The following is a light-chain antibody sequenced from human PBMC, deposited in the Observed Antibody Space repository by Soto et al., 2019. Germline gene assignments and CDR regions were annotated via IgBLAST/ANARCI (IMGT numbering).Light chain of an antibody. CDR2: TAS. V-gene: IGKV1-39*01. Sequence: DIQMTQSPSSLSASVGDRVTITCRASQRIANYLNWYQQKPGKAPNLLIYTASNLQSGVPSILSGSASGTEFTLTISSLQPEDFATYYCQQSYTVVWTFGQGTKVDIK. CDR3: QQSYTVVWT. CDR1: QRIANY. J-gene: IGKJ1*01.